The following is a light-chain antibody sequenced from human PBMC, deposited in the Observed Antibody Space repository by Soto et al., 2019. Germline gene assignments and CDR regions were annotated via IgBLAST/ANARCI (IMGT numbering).Light chain of an antibody. V-gene: IGKV1-39*01. CDR2: AAS. Sequence: IQMTQSAASVSGSVGDRVSITWRSSQSISSSLAWYQPKPGKAPKLLIYAASSMQSGVPSRFSGSGSGTDFTLTISSLQPEDFATYYCQQSYSTPWTFGQGTKL. CDR3: QQSYSTPWT. J-gene: IGKJ1*01. CDR1: QSISSS.